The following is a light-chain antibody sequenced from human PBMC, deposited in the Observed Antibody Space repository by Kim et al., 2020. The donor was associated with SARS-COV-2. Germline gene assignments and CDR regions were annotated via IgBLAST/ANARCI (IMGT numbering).Light chain of an antibody. J-gene: IGLJ2*01. CDR1: SSNIGTGYD. CDR2: GNN. CDR3: QSYDSSLSGVI. V-gene: IGLV1-40*01. Sequence: QSVLTQPPSVSGAPGQRVTISCTGSSSNIGTGYDVHWYQQFPGTTPTLLIYGNNNRPSGVHDRFSGSKSGTSASLAITGFQPEDEADYYCQSYDSSLSGVIFGGGTQLTVL.